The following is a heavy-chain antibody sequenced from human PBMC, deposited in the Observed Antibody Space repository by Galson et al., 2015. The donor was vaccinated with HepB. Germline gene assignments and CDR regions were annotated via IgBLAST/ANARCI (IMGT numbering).Heavy chain of an antibody. V-gene: IGHV6-1*01. J-gene: IGHJ5*02. CDR3: ARDRGGGQQPPRYWFDP. CDR1: GDSVSSNSAA. Sequence: CAISGDSVSSNSAAWNWIRQSPSRGLEWLGRTYYRSKWYNDYAVSVKSRITINPDTSKNQFSLQLNSVTPEDTAVYYCARDRGGGQQPPRYWFDPWGQGTLVTVSS. D-gene: IGHD6-13*01. CDR2: TYYRSKWYN.